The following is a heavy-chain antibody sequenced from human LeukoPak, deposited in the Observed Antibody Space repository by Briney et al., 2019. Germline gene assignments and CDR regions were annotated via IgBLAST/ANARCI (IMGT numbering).Heavy chain of an antibody. V-gene: IGHV5-51*01. Sequence: GESLKISCQASGYTFTNYWIGWVRQMPGKGLEWMGIIYPGDSDTRYSPSFQGQVTISADKSISTAYLQWSSLKASDTAMYYCARDLPPGQDDAFDIWGQGTMVTVSS. CDR1: GYTFTNYW. J-gene: IGHJ3*02. CDR2: IYPGDSDT. CDR3: ARDLPPGQDDAFDI.